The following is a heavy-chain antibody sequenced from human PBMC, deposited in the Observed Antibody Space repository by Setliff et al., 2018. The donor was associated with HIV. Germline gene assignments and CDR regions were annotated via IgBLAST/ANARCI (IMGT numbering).Heavy chain of an antibody. CDR3: ARDGRYYDSSEEGYFQH. D-gene: IGHD3-22*01. CDR1: GYTFTSYY. V-gene: IGHV1-46*03. J-gene: IGHJ1*01. Sequence: ASVKVSCKASGYTFTSYYMHWVRQAPGQGLEWMGIINPSGGSTSYAQKFQGRVTMTRDTSTSTVYMELSSLRSEDTAVYYCARDGRYYDSSEEGYFQHWGQGTLVTVS. CDR2: INPSGGST.